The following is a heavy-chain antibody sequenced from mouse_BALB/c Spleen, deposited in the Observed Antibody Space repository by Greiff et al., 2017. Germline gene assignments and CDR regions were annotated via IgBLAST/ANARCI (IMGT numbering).Heavy chain of an antibody. D-gene: IGHD1-1*01. CDR1: GYTFTDHA. CDR3: DYGSSYGFAY. J-gene: IGHJ3*01. CDR2: ISPGNGAI. V-gene: IGHV1S53*02. Sequence: VQLEQSEAGLVKPGGSGKISCKASGYTFTDHAIHWVKQKPEQGLEWIGYISPGNGAIKYNEKFKGKATLTADNSSSTAYMQLNSLTSEDSAVYFCDYGSSYGFAYWGQGTLVTVSA.